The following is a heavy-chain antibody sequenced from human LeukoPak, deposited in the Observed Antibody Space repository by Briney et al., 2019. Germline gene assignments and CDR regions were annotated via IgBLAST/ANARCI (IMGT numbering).Heavy chain of an antibody. V-gene: IGHV3-48*04. J-gene: IGHJ4*02. CDR3: VRETGWLFDF. Sequence: GGSLRLSCEASGFTFSSYDMHWVRQAPGKGMEWVAYISPNSDNIHYADSVKGRFTISRDNAKNSLFLQVNSLRAEDTAVYYCVRETGWLFDFWGQGTLVIVSS. D-gene: IGHD5-12*01. CDR2: ISPNSDNI. CDR1: GFTFSSYD.